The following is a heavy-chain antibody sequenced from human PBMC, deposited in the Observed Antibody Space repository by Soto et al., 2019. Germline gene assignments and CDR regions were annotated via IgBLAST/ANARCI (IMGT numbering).Heavy chain of an antibody. Sequence: SETLSLTCAVSGGSISSSNWWSWVRQPPGKGLEWIGEIYHSGSTNYNPSLKSRVTISVDKSKNQFSLNVSSVTAADTAVYYCARVKWFGQSVFDYWGQGTLVIVSS. D-gene: IGHD3-10*01. V-gene: IGHV4-4*02. J-gene: IGHJ4*02. CDR2: IYHSGST. CDR1: GGSISSSNW. CDR3: ARVKWFGQSVFDY.